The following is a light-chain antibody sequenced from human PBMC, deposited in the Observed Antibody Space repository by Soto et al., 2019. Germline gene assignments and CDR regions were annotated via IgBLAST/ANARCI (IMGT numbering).Light chain of an antibody. J-gene: IGKJ2*01. V-gene: IGKV1-5*03. CDR2: KAS. CDR1: QSISSW. Sequence: DIQMTQSPSTLSASVGDRVTITCRASQSISSWLAWYQQKPGKAPKLLIYKASSLESGVPSRFSGSGSGTEFTLNISSLQPDDFTTYYCHQYNSYPTFGQGTKLEIK. CDR3: HQYNSYPT.